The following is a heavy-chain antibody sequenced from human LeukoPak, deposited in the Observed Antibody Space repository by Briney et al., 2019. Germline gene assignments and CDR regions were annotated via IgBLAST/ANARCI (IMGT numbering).Heavy chain of an antibody. V-gene: IGHV3-30*02. D-gene: IGHD3-10*01. Sequence: GGSLSLSCAASGFTFSIYGVLWVREAPGEGPVGVAFIWYGGSNKYYADSVKGRFTIARDNSKNTLYLQMNSLRAEDTAVYYCAKDRGTGLRNYYYYMDVWGKGPTVTVSS. CDR3: AKDRGTGLRNYYYYMDV. CDR2: IWYGGSNK. CDR1: GFTFSIYG. J-gene: IGHJ6*03.